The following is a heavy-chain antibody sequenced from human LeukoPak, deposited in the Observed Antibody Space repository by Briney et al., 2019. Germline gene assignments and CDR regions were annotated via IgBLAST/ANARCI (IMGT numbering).Heavy chain of an antibody. Sequence: ASVKVSGKASGYTFTGYYMHWVGQAPGQELGWWGWINLNSGGTNYAQKIQGRVTMTRDTSISTAYMELSRLRSDDTAVYYCAKGGVVPAGILEDWFDLWGQGTLVTVSS. J-gene: IGHJ5*02. CDR2: INLNSGGT. CDR1: GYTFTGYY. CDR3: AKGGVVPAGILEDWFDL. V-gene: IGHV1-2*02. D-gene: IGHD2-2*01.